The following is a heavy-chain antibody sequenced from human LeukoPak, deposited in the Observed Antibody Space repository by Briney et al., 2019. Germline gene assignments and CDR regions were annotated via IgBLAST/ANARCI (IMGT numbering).Heavy chain of an antibody. Sequence: SETLSLTCAVYGGSFSGYYWSWIRQPPGKGLEWIGEINHSGSTNYNPSLKSRVTISVDTSKNQFSLKLSSVTAADTAVYYCARGPSTYYYDSSDYWGQGTLVTVSS. V-gene: IGHV4-34*01. CDR2: INHSGST. J-gene: IGHJ4*02. D-gene: IGHD3-22*01. CDR1: GGSFSGYY. CDR3: ARGPSTYYYDSSDY.